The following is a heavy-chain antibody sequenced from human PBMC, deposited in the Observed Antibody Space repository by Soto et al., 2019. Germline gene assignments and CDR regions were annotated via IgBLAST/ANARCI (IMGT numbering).Heavy chain of an antibody. V-gene: IGHV3-30*18. CDR1: GFTFSSYG. D-gene: IGHD2-21*02. CDR3: AKDSTVVVTAIGSWYFDL. J-gene: IGHJ2*01. CDR2: ISYDGSNK. Sequence: QVQLVESGGGVVQPGRSLRLSCAASGFTFSSYGMHWVRQAPGKGLEWVAVISYDGSNKYYADSVKGRFTISRHNSKNTLYLQMNSLRAEDTAVYYCAKDSTVVVTAIGSWYFDLWGRGTLVTVSS.